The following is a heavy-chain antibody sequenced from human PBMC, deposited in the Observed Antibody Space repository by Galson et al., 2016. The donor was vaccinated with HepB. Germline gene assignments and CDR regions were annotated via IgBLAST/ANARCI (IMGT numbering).Heavy chain of an antibody. V-gene: IGHV1-69*13. CDR2: VIPLFGRT. J-gene: IGHJ5*02. CDR1: GGTFSGFP. CDR3: ARSSGPNFWSGYNWFAP. D-gene: IGHD3-3*01. Sequence: SVKVSCKASGGTFSGFPISWLRQAPGQGLEWMGVVIPLFGRTDYSQKFQDRLTITADESTTPAYLELSSLRSDDSAFYYCARSSGPNFWSGYNWFAPWGQGTLVTVSS.